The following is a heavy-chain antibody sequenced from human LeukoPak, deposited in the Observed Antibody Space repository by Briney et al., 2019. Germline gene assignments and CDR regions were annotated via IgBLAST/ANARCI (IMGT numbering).Heavy chain of an antibody. V-gene: IGHV4-4*02. CDR1: GGSISSSNW. J-gene: IGHJ5*02. CDR3: ARVVGSLYNWFDP. CDR2: IYHSGST. Sequence: SETLSLTCAVSGGSISSSNWWNWVRQPPGKGLEWIGQIYHSGSTNYNPSLKTRVTISVDKSKSQFSLNLTSVTAADTAVYHCARVVGSLYNWFDPWGQGTLVTVSS. D-gene: IGHD1-26*01.